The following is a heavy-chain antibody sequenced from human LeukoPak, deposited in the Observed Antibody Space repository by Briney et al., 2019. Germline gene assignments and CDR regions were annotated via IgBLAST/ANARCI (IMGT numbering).Heavy chain of an antibody. V-gene: IGHV3-30*18. CDR1: GFTFSSYG. J-gene: IGHJ3*02. CDR2: VSYDGSKK. D-gene: IGHD2-2*01. Sequence: GRSLRLSCAASGFTFSSYGMHWVRQAPGKGLEWVAVVSYDGSKKYYADSVKGRFTISRDNSKNTLYLQMNSLRAEDTAVYYCAKDRLVVPAAIDAFDIWGQGTMVTVSS. CDR3: AKDRLVVPAAIDAFDI.